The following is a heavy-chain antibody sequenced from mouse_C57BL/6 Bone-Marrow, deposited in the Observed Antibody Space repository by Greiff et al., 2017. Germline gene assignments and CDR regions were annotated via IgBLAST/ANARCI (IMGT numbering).Heavy chain of an antibody. J-gene: IGHJ1*03. V-gene: IGHV14-4*01. Sequence: DVKLVESGAELVRPGASVKLSCTASGFNIKDDYMHWVKQRPEQGLEWIGWIDPENGDTEYASKFQGKATITADTSSNTAYLQLSSLTSEDTAVYYCTPLYYGSSYFYWYFDVWGTGTTVTVSS. CDR2: IDPENGDT. CDR1: GFNIKDDY. CDR3: TPLYYGSSYFYWYFDV. D-gene: IGHD1-1*01.